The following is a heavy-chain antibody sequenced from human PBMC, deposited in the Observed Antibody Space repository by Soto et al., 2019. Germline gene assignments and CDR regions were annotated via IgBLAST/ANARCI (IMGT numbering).Heavy chain of an antibody. D-gene: IGHD1-26*01. V-gene: IGHV3-74*01. J-gene: IGHJ3*02. CDR1: GFTFSSYW. CDR3: ARSGSGSYGAPHNDAFDI. CDR2: INSDGSST. Sequence: GGSLRLSCAASGFTFSSYWMHWVRQAPGKGLVWVSRINSDGSSTSYADSVKGRFTISRDNAKNTLYLQMNSLRAEDTAVYYCARSGSGSYGAPHNDAFDIWGQGTMVTVSS.